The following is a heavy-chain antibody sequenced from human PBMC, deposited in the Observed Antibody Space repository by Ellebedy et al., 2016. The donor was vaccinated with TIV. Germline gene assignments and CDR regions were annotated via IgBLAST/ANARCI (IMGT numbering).Heavy chain of an antibody. D-gene: IGHD3-3*01. Sequence: SLKISCAASGFTFNNYAMHWVRQAPGKGLEWVSGIAWRSDAIGYADSVKVRFTVSRDNAKNSLYLQMNSLRAEDTAVYNCARAGGGFLEWLSHDYFDYWGQGTLVTVSS. J-gene: IGHJ4*02. CDR2: IAWRSDAI. CDR1: GFTFNNYA. CDR3: ARAGGGFLEWLSHDYFDY. V-gene: IGHV3-9*01.